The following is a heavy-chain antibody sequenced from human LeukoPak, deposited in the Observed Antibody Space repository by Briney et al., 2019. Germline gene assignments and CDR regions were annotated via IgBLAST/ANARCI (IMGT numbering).Heavy chain of an antibody. J-gene: IGHJ4*02. Sequence: KTGGSLRLSCAASGFTFSNAWMSWVRRAPGKGLEWVGRIKSKVDGGTTDYGAPVEGRFTISRDDSKNMLYLEMNSLKTEDTAVYYCTRGSTLEWLSLNDYWGQGTLVTVSS. CDR1: GFTFSNAW. D-gene: IGHD3-3*01. V-gene: IGHV3-15*01. CDR2: IKSKVDGGTT. CDR3: TRGSTLEWLSLNDY.